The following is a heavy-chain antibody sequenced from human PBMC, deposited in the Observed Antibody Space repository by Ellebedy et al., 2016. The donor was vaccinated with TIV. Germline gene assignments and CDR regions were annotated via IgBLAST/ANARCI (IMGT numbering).Heavy chain of an antibody. CDR1: GFTFSTYW. CDR3: ARDGMTTVTYFDY. CDR2: IKYDGSEK. Sequence: PGGSLRLSCGASGFTFSTYWMSWVRQAPGKGLEWLANIKYDGSEKYYVGSVKGRFTISRDNAKNSLYLQMDSLRAEDTAVYYCARDGMTTVTYFDYWGQGTLVTVSS. V-gene: IGHV3-7*01. D-gene: IGHD4-17*01. J-gene: IGHJ4*02.